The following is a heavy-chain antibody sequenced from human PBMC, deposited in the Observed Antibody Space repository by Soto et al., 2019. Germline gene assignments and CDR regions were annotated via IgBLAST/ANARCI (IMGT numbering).Heavy chain of an antibody. V-gene: IGHV3-30-3*01. CDR1: GFPFSDFA. Sequence: QVQLVESGGGVVQPGRSLRLSCVASGFPFSDFAMHWVRQAPGKGLESVAIISFDGSNKYYADSVKGRFTISRDNSKNTPDLQINTLRAEDTAIYYCARDPQWLVFGLDYWGQGTLITVSS. D-gene: IGHD6-19*01. J-gene: IGHJ4*02. CDR2: ISFDGSNK. CDR3: ARDPQWLVFGLDY.